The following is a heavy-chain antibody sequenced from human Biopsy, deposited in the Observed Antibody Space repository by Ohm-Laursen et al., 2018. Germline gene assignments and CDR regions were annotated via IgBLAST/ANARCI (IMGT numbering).Heavy chain of an antibody. J-gene: IGHJ1*01. CDR1: GGSFTGHY. Sequence: SETLSFTWPVSGGSFTGHYWTWIRQPPGKGLEWIGHISHTGYTSYKSSLKSRVTISLDTSRKHFSLRLTSLAAADTAVYYCARGSNEYGGLYFPHWGQGTLVTVSS. V-gene: IGHV4-59*11. CDR3: ARGSNEYGGLYFPH. CDR2: ISHTGYT. D-gene: IGHD4-23*01.